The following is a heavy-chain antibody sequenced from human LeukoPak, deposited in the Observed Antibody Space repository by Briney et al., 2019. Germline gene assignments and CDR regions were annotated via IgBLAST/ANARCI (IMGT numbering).Heavy chain of an antibody. V-gene: IGHV3-11*04. CDR2: IGGTAGNT. Sequence: GGSLRLSCAASGRTFTEHYVHWIRQAPGKGLEWVSFIGGTAGNTYYADSVKGRFTISRDNAKNSLYLQMNSLRAEDTAVYYCARDSSGSYWGNDAFDIWGQGTMVTVSS. CDR3: ARDSSGSYWGNDAFDI. J-gene: IGHJ3*02. D-gene: IGHD1-26*01. CDR1: GRTFTEHY.